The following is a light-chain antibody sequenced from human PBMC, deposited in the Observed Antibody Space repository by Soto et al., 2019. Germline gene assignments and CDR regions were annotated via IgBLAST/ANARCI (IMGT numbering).Light chain of an antibody. J-gene: IGLJ2*01. Sequence: QSVLTQPPSASGSPGQSVTISCTGTSSDVGAYNSVSWYQQHPGKAPKLMIYEVIKWPSGVPDRFSGSKSDNTASLTVSGLQAEDEAVYYCSSYAGSNTFVVFGGGTKVTVL. CDR1: SSDVGAYNS. V-gene: IGLV2-8*01. CDR2: EVI. CDR3: SSYAGSNTFVV.